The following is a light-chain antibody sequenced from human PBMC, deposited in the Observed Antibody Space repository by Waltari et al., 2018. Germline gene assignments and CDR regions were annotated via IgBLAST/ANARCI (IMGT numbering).Light chain of an antibody. CDR3: TTWDDLLSAWV. Sequence: QSVLTQPPSASGTPGQRVTITCSGSSSNIGRNFEYWYQQLSGTAPKLLIYRNNQRPPGGPARPSGSKSGTSASLAIRGLRAEDEGDYYCTTWDDLLSAWVFGGGTKLTVL. V-gene: IGLV1-47*01. CDR1: SSNIGRNF. J-gene: IGLJ3*02. CDR2: RNN.